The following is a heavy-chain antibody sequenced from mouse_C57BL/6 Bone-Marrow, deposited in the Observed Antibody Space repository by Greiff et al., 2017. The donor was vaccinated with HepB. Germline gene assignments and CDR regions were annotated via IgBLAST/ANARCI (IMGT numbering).Heavy chain of an antibody. J-gene: IGHJ2*01. Sequence: QVQLQQPGAELVKPGASVKISCKASGYTFTDYYITWVKQRPGQGLEWIGKIGPGRGSTNYNEKFKGKATLTADKSSSTAYMQLSSLTSEDSAVYFCASLPEQLGEDYWGQGTTLTVSS. CDR2: IGPGRGST. V-gene: IGHV1-77*01. CDR1: GYTFTDYY. CDR3: ASLPEQLGEDY. D-gene: IGHD3-1*01.